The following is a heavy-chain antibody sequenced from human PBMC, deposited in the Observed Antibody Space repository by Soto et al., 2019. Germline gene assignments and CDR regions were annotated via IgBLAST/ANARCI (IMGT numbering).Heavy chain of an antibody. CDR1: GGSFSSFS. D-gene: IGHD3-22*01. Sequence: QVILEQSGAEVKKPGSSVKVSCKVSGGSFSSFSINWVRQAPGQRFDWMGGIIPILGTANFTQKFKGRVTFTADESTATAYMTLSSQTSEDTAVYYCTSFDSNGYYPQNHYVGPGTQVTVSS. CDR3: TSFDSNGYYPQNHY. V-gene: IGHV1-69*01. J-gene: IGHJ4*02. CDR2: IIPILGTA.